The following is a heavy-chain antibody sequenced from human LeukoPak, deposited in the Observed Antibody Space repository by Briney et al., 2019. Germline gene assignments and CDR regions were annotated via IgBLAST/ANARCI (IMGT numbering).Heavy chain of an antibody. J-gene: IGHJ6*02. V-gene: IGHV4-34*01. Sequence: SSETLSLTCAVYGGSFSGYYWSWIRQPPGKGLEWIGEINHSGSTNYNPSLKSRVTISVDTSKNQFSLKLSSVTAADTAVYYCARGRLIQWLVHYYCYGMDVWGQGTTVTVSS. D-gene: IGHD6-19*01. CDR2: INHSGST. CDR3: ARGRLIQWLVHYYCYGMDV. CDR1: GGSFSGYY.